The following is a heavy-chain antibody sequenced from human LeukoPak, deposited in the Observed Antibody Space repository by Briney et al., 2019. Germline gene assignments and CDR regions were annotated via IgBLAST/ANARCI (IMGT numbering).Heavy chain of an antibody. V-gene: IGHV4-34*01. Sequence: SETLSLTCAVYGGSFSGYYWSWIRQPPGKGLEWIGEINHSGSTNFNPSLKSRVTISVDTSKNQFSLKLSSVTAADTAVYYCARGLVVVAATQQQLAYYYYHGMDLWRQGTTVPVPS. CDR1: GGSFSGYY. D-gene: IGHD2-15*01. CDR3: ARGLVVVAATQQQLAYYYYHGMDL. J-gene: IGHJ6*02. CDR2: INHSGST.